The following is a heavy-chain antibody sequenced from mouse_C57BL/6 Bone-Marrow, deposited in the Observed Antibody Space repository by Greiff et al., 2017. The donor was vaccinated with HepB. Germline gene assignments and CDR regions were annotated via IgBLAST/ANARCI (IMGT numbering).Heavy chain of an antibody. J-gene: IGHJ3*01. CDR3: ARLGYEYDRGFAY. Sequence: VQLQHPGAELVMPGASVKLSCKASGYTFTSYWMHWVKQRPGQGLEWIGEIDPSDSYPNYNQKFKGKSTLTVDKSSSTAYMQLSSLTSEDSAVYYGARLGYEYDRGFAYWGQGTLVTVSA. CDR2: IDPSDSYP. V-gene: IGHV1-69*01. D-gene: IGHD2-4*01. CDR1: GYTFTSYW.